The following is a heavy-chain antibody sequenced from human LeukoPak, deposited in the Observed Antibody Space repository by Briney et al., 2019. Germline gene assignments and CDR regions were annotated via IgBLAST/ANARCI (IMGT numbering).Heavy chain of an antibody. V-gene: IGHV4-39*01. D-gene: IGHD3-10*01. CDR2: IYYSGST. CDR1: GGSISSSSYY. J-gene: IGHJ4*02. Sequence: KSSETLSLTCTVSGGSISSSSYYWGWIRQPPGKGLEWIGSIYYSGSTYYNPSLKSRVTISVDTSKNQFSLKLSSVTAADTAVYYCARLVWFGELWMDYWGQGTLVTVSS. CDR3: ARLVWFGELWMDY.